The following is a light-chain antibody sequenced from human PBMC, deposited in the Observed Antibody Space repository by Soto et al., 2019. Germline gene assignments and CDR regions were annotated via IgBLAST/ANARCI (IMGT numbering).Light chain of an antibody. CDR2: DAS. J-gene: IGKJ1*01. CDR1: QSISSW. CDR3: QQYNSYSWT. V-gene: IGKV1-5*01. Sequence: DNQMTQSPSTLSASVGDRVTITCRASQSISSWLAWYQQKPGKAPKLLIYDASSLESGVPSRFSGSGSGTEFTLTISSLQPDDFATYYCQQYNSYSWTFGQRTKVDI.